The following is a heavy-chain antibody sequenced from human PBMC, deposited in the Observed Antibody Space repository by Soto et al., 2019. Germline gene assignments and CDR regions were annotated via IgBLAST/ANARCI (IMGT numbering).Heavy chain of an antibody. CDR3: ARDGPPTIFGVVINYFDY. CDR1: GGSISSGGYY. V-gene: IGHV4-31*03. Sequence: SETLSLTCTVSGGSISSGGYYWSWIRQHPGKGLEWIGYIYYSGSTYYNPSLKSRVTISVDTSKNQFSLKLSSVTAADTAVYYFARDGPPTIFGVVINYFDYWGQGTLVTVSS. D-gene: IGHD3-3*01. CDR2: IYYSGST. J-gene: IGHJ4*02.